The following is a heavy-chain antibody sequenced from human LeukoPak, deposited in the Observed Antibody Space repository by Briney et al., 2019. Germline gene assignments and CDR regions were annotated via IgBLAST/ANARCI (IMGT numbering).Heavy chain of an antibody. CDR1: GYTFTGYY. CDR3: ARDLAGPYSSSSSYYYYMDV. Sequence: GSVKVSCKASGYTFTGYYMHWVRQAPGQGLEWMGWISAYNGNTNYAQKLQGRVTMTTDTSTSTAYMELRSLRSDDTAVYYCARDLAGPYSSSSSYYYYMDVWGKGTTVTVSS. D-gene: IGHD6-6*01. CDR2: ISAYNGNT. V-gene: IGHV1-18*04. J-gene: IGHJ6*03.